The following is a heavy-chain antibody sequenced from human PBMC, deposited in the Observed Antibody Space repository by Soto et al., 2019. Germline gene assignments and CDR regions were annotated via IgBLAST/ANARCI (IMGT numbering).Heavy chain of an antibody. J-gene: IGHJ4*02. V-gene: IGHV3-23*01. CDR1: GFTFSSYA. CDR2: ISGAAGST. Sequence: EVQLLESGGGLVQPGGSLRLSCAASGFTFSSYAMSWVRQAPGKGLEWVSAISGAAGSTYYADSVKGRFTVSSDNSENTLYLQMNSLRAEDTAVYYCAKTFHSSSYSSLDYWGQGTLVTVSS. CDR3: AKTFHSSSYSSLDY. D-gene: IGHD2-15*01.